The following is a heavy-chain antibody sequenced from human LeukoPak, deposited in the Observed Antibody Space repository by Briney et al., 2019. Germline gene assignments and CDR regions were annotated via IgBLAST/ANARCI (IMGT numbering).Heavy chain of an antibody. CDR2: IKSKTDGGTT. V-gene: IGHV3-15*01. J-gene: IGHJ3*02. D-gene: IGHD3-16*01. CDR1: GFTFSNAW. Sequence: GGSLRLSCAASGFTFSNAWMSWVRQAPGEGLEWVGRIKSKTDGGTTDYAAPVKGRFTISRDDSKNTLYLQMNSLKTEDTAVYYCTTDQQGYYDYVWGSYTAFDIWGQGTMVTVSS. CDR3: TTDQQGYYDYVWGSYTAFDI.